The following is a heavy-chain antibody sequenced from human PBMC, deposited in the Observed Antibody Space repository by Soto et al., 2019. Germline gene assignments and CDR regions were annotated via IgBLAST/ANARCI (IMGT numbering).Heavy chain of an antibody. CDR3: AKDWTYYYDSSGYNSGQLLGPLDY. CDR1: GCTFSSYG. V-gene: IGHV3-30*18. Sequence: GRSPRLSCAAAGCTFSSYGMHWVRQAPGKGLEWVAVISYDGSNKYYADSVKGRFTISRDNSKNTLYLQMNSLRAEDTAVYYCAKDWTYYYDSSGYNSGQLLGPLDYWGQGTLVTVSS. J-gene: IGHJ4*02. CDR2: ISYDGSNK. D-gene: IGHD3-22*01.